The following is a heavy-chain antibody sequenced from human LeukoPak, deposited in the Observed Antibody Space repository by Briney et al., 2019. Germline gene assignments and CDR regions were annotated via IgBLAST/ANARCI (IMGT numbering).Heavy chain of an antibody. V-gene: IGHV3-21*01. J-gene: IGHJ4*02. CDR1: GFTFSSYS. Sequence: PGGSLRLSCAASGFTFSSYSTNWVRQAPGKGLEWVSSISSSSSYIYYADSVKGRFTISRDNAKNSLYLQMNSLRAEDTAVYYCVQHGSSWYRDQYYFDYWGQGTLVTVSS. D-gene: IGHD6-13*01. CDR2: ISSSSSYI. CDR3: VQHGSSWYRDQYYFDY.